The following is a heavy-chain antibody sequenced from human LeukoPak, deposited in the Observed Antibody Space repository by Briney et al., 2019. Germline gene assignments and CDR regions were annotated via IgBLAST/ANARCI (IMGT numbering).Heavy chain of an antibody. CDR1: GFTFSSYS. CDR3: ARGSGSGSYDAFDI. J-gene: IGHJ3*02. Sequence: PGGSLRLSCAASGFTFSSYSMNWVRQAPGEGLGWVSSISSSSSYIYYADSVKGRFTISRDNAKNSLYLQMNSLRAEDTAVYYCARGSGSGSYDAFDIWGQGTMVTVSS. D-gene: IGHD3-10*01. V-gene: IGHV3-21*01. CDR2: ISSSSSYI.